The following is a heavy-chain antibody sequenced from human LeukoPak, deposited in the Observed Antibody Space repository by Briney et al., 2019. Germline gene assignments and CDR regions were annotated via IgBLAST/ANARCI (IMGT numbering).Heavy chain of an antibody. CDR3: AKDTLVHTVTTAGFDP. V-gene: IGHV3-23*01. J-gene: IGHJ5*02. CDR2: ISGSGGST. D-gene: IGHD4-17*01. Sequence: GGSLRLSCAASGFTFSSYAMSWVRQAPGKGLEWVSAISGSGGSTYYADSVKGRFTISRDNSKNTLCLQMNSLRAEDTAVYYCAKDTLVHTVTTAGFDPWGQGTLVTVSS. CDR1: GFTFSSYA.